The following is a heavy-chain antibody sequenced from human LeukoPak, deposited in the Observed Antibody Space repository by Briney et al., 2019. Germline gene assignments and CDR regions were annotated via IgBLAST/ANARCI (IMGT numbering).Heavy chain of an antibody. Sequence: GGSLRLSCAASGFTFSSYGMHWVRQAPGKGLEWVAHIWYDGSNKFYADSVKGRFTISRDNSKNTLHLQMNSLRVEDTAVYYCARGQSYYEAFDIWGQGTMVTVSS. V-gene: IGHV3-33*03. J-gene: IGHJ3*02. CDR2: IWYDGSNK. CDR3: ARGQSYYEAFDI. D-gene: IGHD1-26*01. CDR1: GFTFSSYG.